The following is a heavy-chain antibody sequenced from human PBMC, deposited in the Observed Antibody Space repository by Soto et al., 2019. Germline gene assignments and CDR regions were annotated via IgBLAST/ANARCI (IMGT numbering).Heavy chain of an antibody. CDR3: ARVGRSSSSPYYYYYYGMDV. CDR1: GFTFSSYG. Sequence: VGSLRLSCAASGFTFSSYGMHWVRQAPGKGLEWVAVIWYDGSNKYYADSVKGRFTISRDNSKNTLYLQMNSLRAEDTAVYYCARVGRSSSSPYYYYYYGMDVWGQGTTVTVSS. CDR2: IWYDGSNK. V-gene: IGHV3-33*01. J-gene: IGHJ6*02. D-gene: IGHD6-6*01.